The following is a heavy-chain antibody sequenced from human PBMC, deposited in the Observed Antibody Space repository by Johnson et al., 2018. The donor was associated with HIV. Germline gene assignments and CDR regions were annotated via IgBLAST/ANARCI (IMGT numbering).Heavy chain of an antibody. Sequence: VQLVESGGGLVKPGGSLRLSCAASGFTFSDYYMRWIRQAPGKGLEWVANIKQDGSEKYYVDSVKGRCTISRDNAKNSLYLQMNSLRAEDTAVYYCARVSQQQGGVYDAFDIWGQGTMVTVSS. CDR1: GFTFSDYY. D-gene: IGHD6-13*01. CDR2: IKQDGSEK. V-gene: IGHV3-7*01. CDR3: ARVSQQQGGVYDAFDI. J-gene: IGHJ3*02.